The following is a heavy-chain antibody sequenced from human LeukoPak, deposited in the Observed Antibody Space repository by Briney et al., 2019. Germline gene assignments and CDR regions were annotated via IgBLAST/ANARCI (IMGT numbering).Heavy chain of an antibody. CDR1: GGSISSYY. J-gene: IGHJ4*02. Sequence: PSETLSLTCTVSGGSISSYYWSWIRQPAGKGLEWIGRIYTSGGTDYNPSLKSRVIMSVDTSKNHLSLKLTSVTAADTAVYYCARISLTGYAPISGYCDYWGQGTLVTVSS. D-gene: IGHD3-9*01. CDR3: ARISLTGYAPISGYCDY. V-gene: IGHV4-4*07. CDR2: IYTSGGT.